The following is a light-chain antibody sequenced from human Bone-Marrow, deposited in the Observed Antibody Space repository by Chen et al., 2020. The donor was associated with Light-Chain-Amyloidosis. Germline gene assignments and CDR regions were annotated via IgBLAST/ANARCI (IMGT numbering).Light chain of an antibody. V-gene: IGKV3-20*01. CDR3: QQYGTSPLT. CDR2: GSS. J-gene: IGKJ4*01. CDR1: QTISSNY. Sequence: EIVLTQSPGTLSLSPGEGANLSCRASQTISSNYLTWYQQKFGQAPRLLIYGSSSRATGMPDRFTGSGSGTDFTLTMNRLEPEDFAMYYCQQYGTSPLTFGGGTKVEIK.